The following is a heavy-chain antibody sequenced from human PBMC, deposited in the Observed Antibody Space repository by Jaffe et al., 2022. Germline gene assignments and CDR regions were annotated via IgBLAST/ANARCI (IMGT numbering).Heavy chain of an antibody. CDR1: GFTFSSYD. V-gene: IGHV3-13*01. CDR2: IGTAGDT. CDR3: ARATGGVAATEYYYYYYYMDV. J-gene: IGHJ6*03. D-gene: IGHD2-15*01. Sequence: EVQLVESGGGLVQPGGSLRLSCAASGFTFSSYDIHWVRQATGKGLEWVSAIGTAGDTYYPGSVKGRFTISRENAKNSLYLQMNSLRAGDTAVYYCARATGGVAATEYYYYYYYMDVWGKGTTVTVSS.